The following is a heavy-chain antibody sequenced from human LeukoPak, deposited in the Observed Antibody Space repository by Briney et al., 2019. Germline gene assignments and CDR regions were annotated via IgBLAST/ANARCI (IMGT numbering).Heavy chain of an antibody. CDR3: AKTPSHYYDSSGLDY. V-gene: IGHV3-23*01. J-gene: IGHJ4*02. CDR2: ISGSGGST. CDR1: GFTFSSYA. D-gene: IGHD3-22*01. Sequence: GGSLRLSCAASGFTFSSYAMSWVRQAPGKGLEWVSAISGSGGSTYYADSVKGRFTISRDNSKNTLYLQTNSLRAEDTAVYYCAKTPSHYYDSSGLDYWGQGTPVTVSS.